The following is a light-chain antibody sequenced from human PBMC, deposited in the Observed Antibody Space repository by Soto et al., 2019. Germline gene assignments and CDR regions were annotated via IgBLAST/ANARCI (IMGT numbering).Light chain of an antibody. CDR1: QSIENW. V-gene: IGKV1-5*03. Sequence: DIQMTQSPSTLSASVGDRVTITCRASQSIENWLAWYQQKPGKAPKLFILKASTLEIGVPSRFSGSGSGTEFTLSISSLQPDDFATYFCQQYENFPRTFGQGTKVEIK. J-gene: IGKJ1*01. CDR3: QQYENFPRT. CDR2: KAS.